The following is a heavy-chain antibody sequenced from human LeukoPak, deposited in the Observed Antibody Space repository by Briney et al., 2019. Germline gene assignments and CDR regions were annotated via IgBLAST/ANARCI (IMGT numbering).Heavy chain of an antibody. CDR1: GYTFTGYY. CDR2: INPNSGGT. CDR3: AKALSGSYKRPTDY. Sequence: ASVKVSCKASGYTFTGYYMHWVRQAPGQGLEWMGWINPNSGGTNYAQKFQGRVTMTRDTSISTAYMELSRLRSDDTAVYYCAKALSGSYKRPTDYWGQGTLVTVSS. J-gene: IGHJ4*02. D-gene: IGHD1-26*01. V-gene: IGHV1-2*02.